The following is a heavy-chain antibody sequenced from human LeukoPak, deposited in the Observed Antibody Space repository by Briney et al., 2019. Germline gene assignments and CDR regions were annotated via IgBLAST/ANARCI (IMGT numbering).Heavy chain of an antibody. Sequence: GGSLRLSCAASGFTFSSYSMNCVRQAPAEGLEWVSYISSSSSTIYYADSVKGRFTISRDNAKNSLYLQMNSLRAEDTAVYYCARGYHYYDRSGYYPVDAFDIWGQGTMVTVSS. D-gene: IGHD3-22*01. CDR1: GFTFSSYS. V-gene: IGHV3-48*04. CDR2: ISSSSSTI. CDR3: ARGYHYYDRSGYYPVDAFDI. J-gene: IGHJ3*02.